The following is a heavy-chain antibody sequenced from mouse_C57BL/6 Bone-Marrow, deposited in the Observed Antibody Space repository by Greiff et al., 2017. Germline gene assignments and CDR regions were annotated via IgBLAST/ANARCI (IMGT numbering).Heavy chain of an antibody. D-gene: IGHD2-3*01. CDR1: GYTFTSYW. J-gene: IGHJ4*01. CDR2: IDPSDSYT. CDR3: ARRWLLNAMDY. Sequence: VKLQQPGAELVMPGASVKLSCKASGYTFTSYWMHWVKQRPGQGLEWIGEIDPSDSYTNYNQTFKGKSTLTVDKSSSTAYMQLSSLTSEDSAVYYCARRWLLNAMDYWGQGTSVTVSS. V-gene: IGHV1-69*01.